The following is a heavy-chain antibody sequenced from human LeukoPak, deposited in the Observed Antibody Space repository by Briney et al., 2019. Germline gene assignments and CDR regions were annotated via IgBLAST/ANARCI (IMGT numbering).Heavy chain of an antibody. V-gene: IGHV3-11*01. CDR2: ISSSDYSR. D-gene: IGHD3-10*01. J-gene: IGHJ5*02. CDR3: ARGKRRFDP. Sequence: GGPLRLSCTASGFTFSDHYMSWLRRAPGKGLEWLAYISSSDYSRYYADSVKGRFTISRDNTKNSLFLQMNSLRDGDTAVYYCARGKRRFDPWGQGTLVTVSS. CDR1: GFTFSDHY.